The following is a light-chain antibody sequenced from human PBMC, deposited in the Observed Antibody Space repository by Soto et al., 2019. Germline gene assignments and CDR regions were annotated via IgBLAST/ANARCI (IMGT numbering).Light chain of an antibody. Sequence: EIVMTQSPATLSVSPGERATPSSRASQSVNSNLAWYQQKPGQAPRLLIYGASTRATGIPARFSGSGSGTEFTLTISSLQSEDFAVYYCQQYNNWPRTFGQGTKVEIK. CDR1: QSVNSN. J-gene: IGKJ1*01. CDR2: GAS. CDR3: QQYNNWPRT. V-gene: IGKV3-15*01.